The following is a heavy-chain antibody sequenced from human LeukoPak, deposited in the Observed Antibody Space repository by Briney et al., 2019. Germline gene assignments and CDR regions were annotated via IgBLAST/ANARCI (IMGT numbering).Heavy chain of an antibody. CDR2: ISYDGSNK. CDR3: ARGRPIVVVITLPVDY. J-gene: IGHJ4*02. D-gene: IGHD3-22*01. CDR1: GFTFSSYA. V-gene: IGHV3-30-3*01. Sequence: GGSLRLSCAASGFTFSSYAMHWVRQAPGKGLEWVAVISYDGSNKYYADSVKGRFTISRDNSKNTLYLQMNSLRAEDTAVYYCARGRPIVVVITLPVDYWGQGTLVTVSS.